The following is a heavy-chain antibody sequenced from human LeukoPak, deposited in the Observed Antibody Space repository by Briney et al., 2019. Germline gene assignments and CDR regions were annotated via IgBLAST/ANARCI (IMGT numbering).Heavy chain of an antibody. D-gene: IGHD4-23*01. Sequence: ASVKVSCKASGYTFTSYYIHWVRQAPGQGLEWMGIIYPGGGSTSYAQKFQGRVTMTRDMSTSTVYMELSRLRSDDTAVYYCARAPFTVAHDYWGQGTLVTVSS. CDR1: GYTFTSYY. J-gene: IGHJ4*02. CDR3: ARAPFTVAHDY. CDR2: IYPGGGST. V-gene: IGHV1-46*01.